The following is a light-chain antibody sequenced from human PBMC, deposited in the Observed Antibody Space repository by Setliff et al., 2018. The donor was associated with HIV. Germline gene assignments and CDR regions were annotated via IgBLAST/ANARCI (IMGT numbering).Light chain of an antibody. CDR2: DVS. CDR1: SSDVGNYNY. Sequence: QSALTQPASASGSPGQSITISCTGMSSDVGNYNYVSWYQEHPGKAPKLMIYDVSKRPSGVSNRFSGSKSGNTASLTISGLQAEDEADYHCSSYTGRSTLVFGTGTKVTVL. J-gene: IGLJ1*01. V-gene: IGLV2-14*01. CDR3: SSYTGRSTLV.